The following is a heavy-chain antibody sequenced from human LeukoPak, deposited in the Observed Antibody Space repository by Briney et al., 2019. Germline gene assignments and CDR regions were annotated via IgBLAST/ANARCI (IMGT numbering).Heavy chain of an antibody. Sequence: ASVKVSCKASGYTFTSYDINWVRQATGQGLEWMGWMNPNSGNTGYAQKFQGRVTMTRDTSISTAYMELSRLRSDDTAVYYCARFTLSGHFDYWGQGTLVTVSS. CDR1: GYTFTSYD. V-gene: IGHV1-8*01. CDR2: MNPNSGNT. J-gene: IGHJ4*02. CDR3: ARFTLSGHFDY.